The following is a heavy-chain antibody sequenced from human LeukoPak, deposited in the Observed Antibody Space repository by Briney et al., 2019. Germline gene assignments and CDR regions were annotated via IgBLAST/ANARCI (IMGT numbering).Heavy chain of an antibody. CDR1: GFTFSSYA. CDR2: LTDSGGTT. CDR3: AKKRDAFDI. D-gene: IGHD5-24*01. V-gene: IGHV3-23*01. Sequence: QPGGSLRLSCVASGFTFSSYAMGWVRQAPGKRPEWVSSLTDSGGTTYYVDSVKGRFTISRDNSKNTLHLHMNSLRAEDTAMYYCAKKRDAFDIWGQGTVVAVSS. J-gene: IGHJ3*02.